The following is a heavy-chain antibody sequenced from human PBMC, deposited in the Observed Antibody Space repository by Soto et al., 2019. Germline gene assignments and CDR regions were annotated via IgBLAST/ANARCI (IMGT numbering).Heavy chain of an antibody. CDR1: GFTFSSYW. D-gene: IGHD3-3*01. Sequence: GGSLRLSCAASGFTFSSYWMHWVRQAPGKGLVWVSRINSDGSSTSYVDSVKGRFTISRDNAKNTLYLQMNSLRAEDTAVYYCARGQYYDFWDYYFDYWGQGTLVTVS. V-gene: IGHV3-74*01. J-gene: IGHJ4*02. CDR3: ARGQYYDFWDYYFDY. CDR2: INSDGSST.